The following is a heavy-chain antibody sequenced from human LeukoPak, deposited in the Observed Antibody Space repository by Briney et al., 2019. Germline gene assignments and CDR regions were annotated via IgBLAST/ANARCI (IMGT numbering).Heavy chain of an antibody. CDR3: ARQACSGGSCYSGYYYYYMDV. J-gene: IGHJ6*03. V-gene: IGHV4-39*01. Sequence: SETLSLTCTVSGGSISSSSYYWGWIRQPPGKGLDWIGSVYYSGSTYYNPSLKSRVTISVDTSKNQFSLKLSSVTAADTAVYYCARQACSGGSCYSGYYYYYMDVWGKGTTVTVSS. CDR1: GGSISSSSYY. D-gene: IGHD2-15*01. CDR2: VYYSGST.